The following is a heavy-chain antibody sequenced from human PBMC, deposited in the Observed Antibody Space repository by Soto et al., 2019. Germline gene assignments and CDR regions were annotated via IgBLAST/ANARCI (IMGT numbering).Heavy chain of an antibody. D-gene: IGHD3-9*01. CDR3: ARGDDILTGYYLPY. Sequence: QVQLQESGPGLVKPSQTLSLTCTVSGGSISRGGYYWSWIRQHPGKGLEWIGYIYYSGSTYYNPSLNSRVTISVDTSKNQFSLKLSSVTAADTAVYYCARGDDILTGYYLPYWGQGTLVTVSS. V-gene: IGHV4-31*03. CDR2: IYYSGST. CDR1: GGSISRGGYY. J-gene: IGHJ4*02.